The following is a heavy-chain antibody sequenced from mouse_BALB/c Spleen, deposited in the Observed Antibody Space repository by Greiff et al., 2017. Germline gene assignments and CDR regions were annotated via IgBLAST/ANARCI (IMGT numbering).Heavy chain of an antibody. D-gene: IGHD1-1*01. CDR3: ARDDFYYGSSSYYAMDY. CDR2: ISSGSSTI. V-gene: IGHV5-17*02. CDR1: GFTFSSFG. J-gene: IGHJ4*01. Sequence: EVQLVESGGGLVQPGGSRKLSCAASGFTFSSFGMHWVRQAPEKGLEWVAYISSGSSTIYYADTVKGRFTISRDNPKNTLFLQMTSLRSEDTAMYYCARDDFYYGSSSYYAMDYWGQGTSVTVSS.